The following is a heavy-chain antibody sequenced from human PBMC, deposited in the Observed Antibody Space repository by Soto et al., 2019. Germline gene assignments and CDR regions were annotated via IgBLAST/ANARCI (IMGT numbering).Heavy chain of an antibody. V-gene: IGHV4-59*01. CDR1: GGSMNTKY. Sequence: QVQLQESGPGLEKPSETLSLICTVSGGSMNTKYWTWIRQPPGKALEWIGQIHFSGSTNYNPSLMSRVAISVDTSTNRFSLTMTSVTASDTAVYYCARVGRAWYGVFDWGQGTLVTVSS. CDR3: ARVGRAWYGVFD. CDR2: IHFSGST. J-gene: IGHJ4*02. D-gene: IGHD6-19*01.